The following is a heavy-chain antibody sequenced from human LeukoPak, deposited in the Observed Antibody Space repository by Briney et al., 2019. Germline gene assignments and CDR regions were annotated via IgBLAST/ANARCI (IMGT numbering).Heavy chain of an antibody. J-gene: IGHJ3*02. Sequence: GGSLRLSCAASGFTFSSYGMHWVRQAPGKGLEWVAFIRYDGSNKYYADSVKGRFTISRDNSKNTLYLQMNSLRAEDTAVYYCARQRITSYYYDRFDAFDIWGQGTMVTVSS. V-gene: IGHV3-30*02. CDR3: ARQRITSYYYDRFDAFDI. CDR1: GFTFSSYG. D-gene: IGHD3-22*01. CDR2: IRYDGSNK.